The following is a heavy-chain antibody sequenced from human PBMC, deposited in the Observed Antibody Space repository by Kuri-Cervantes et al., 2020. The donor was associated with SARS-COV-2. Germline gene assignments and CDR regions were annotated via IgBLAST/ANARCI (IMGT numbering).Heavy chain of an antibody. CDR1: GYTFTSNF. CDR2: ISAYNGNT. J-gene: IGHJ5*02. CDR3: ARSNLGLSFDP. Sequence: ASVKVSCKASGYTFTSNFMHWVRQATGQGLEWMGWISAYNGNTNYAQKLQGRVTMTTDTSTSTAYMELRSLRSDDTAVYYCARSNLGLSFDPWGQGTLVTVSS. V-gene: IGHV1-18*04. D-gene: IGHD3-16*02.